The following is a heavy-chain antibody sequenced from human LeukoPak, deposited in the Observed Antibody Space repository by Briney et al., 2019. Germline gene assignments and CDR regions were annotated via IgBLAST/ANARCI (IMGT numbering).Heavy chain of an antibody. CDR2: IKQDGSEK. J-gene: IGHJ6*02. CDR1: GFTFSNYG. CDR3: ARLGIAAAGTVLSSYYYGMDV. D-gene: IGHD6-13*01. V-gene: IGHV3-7*04. Sequence: GGSLRLSCAASGFTFSNYGMHWVRQAPGKGLEWVANIKQDGSEKYYVDSVKGRFTISRDNAKKSVYLQMNSLRAEDTAVYYCARLGIAAAGTVLSSYYYGMDVWGQGTTVTVSS.